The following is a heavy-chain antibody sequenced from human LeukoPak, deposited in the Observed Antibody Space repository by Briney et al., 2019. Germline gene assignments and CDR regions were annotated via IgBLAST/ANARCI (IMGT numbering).Heavy chain of an antibody. J-gene: IGHJ4*02. Sequence: SETLSLTCAVYGGSFSGYYWSWIRQPPGKGLGWIGEINHSGSTNYNPSLKSRVTISVDTSKNQFSLKLSSVTAADTAVYYCARGYYDFWSGYPLNQYFDYWGQGTLVTVSS. V-gene: IGHV4-34*01. D-gene: IGHD3-3*01. CDR3: ARGYYDFWSGYPLNQYFDY. CDR1: GGSFSGYY. CDR2: INHSGST.